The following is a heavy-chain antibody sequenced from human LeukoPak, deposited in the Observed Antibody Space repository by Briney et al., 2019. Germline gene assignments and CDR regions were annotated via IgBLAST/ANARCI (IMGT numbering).Heavy chain of an antibody. V-gene: IGHV4-61*01. Sequence: PSETLSLTCSVSGASLTSPTYYQWSWIRQPPGKGLELIGSLYSTESPRFNASLKSRLTMSLDTSKNQFSLKLSSVTAEDSAVYYCARLWFIAVAAPNFDYWGQGTLVTVSS. J-gene: IGHJ4*02. CDR2: LYSTESP. CDR1: GASLTSPTYY. D-gene: IGHD6-19*01. CDR3: ARLWFIAVAAPNFDY.